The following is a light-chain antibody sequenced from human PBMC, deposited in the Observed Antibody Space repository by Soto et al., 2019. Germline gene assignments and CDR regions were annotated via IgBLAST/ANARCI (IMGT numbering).Light chain of an antibody. CDR1: QSVSSY. V-gene: IGKV3-11*01. J-gene: IGKJ4*01. CDR2: DAF. Sequence: EIVLTQSPATLSFSPGERATLSCRASQSVSSYLAWYQQKPGQAPRLLIYDAFNRATGIPARFSGSGSGTDFTLTISSLEPEDFAVYYCQQRSNWPLTFGGGTKVDIK. CDR3: QQRSNWPLT.